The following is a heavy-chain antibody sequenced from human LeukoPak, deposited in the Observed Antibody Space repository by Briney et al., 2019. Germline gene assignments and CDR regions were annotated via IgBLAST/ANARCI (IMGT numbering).Heavy chain of an antibody. D-gene: IGHD2-2*01. J-gene: IGHJ4*02. Sequence: PGGSLRLSCAASGFTFTNYAMSWVRQAPGKGLEWVSGISGSGGSTYYADSVKGRFTISRDNSKNTLYVQINSLRAEDTAVYYCAKSSGYCSSTSCYPPDYWGQGTLVTVSS. CDR1: GFTFTNYA. CDR3: AKSSGYCSSTSCYPPDY. CDR2: ISGSGGST. V-gene: IGHV3-23*01.